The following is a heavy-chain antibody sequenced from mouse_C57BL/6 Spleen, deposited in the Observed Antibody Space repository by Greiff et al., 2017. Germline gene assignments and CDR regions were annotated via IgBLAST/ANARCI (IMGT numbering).Heavy chain of an antibody. CDR1: GYSITSGYY. Sequence: EVQLQESGPGLVKPSQSLSLTCSVTGYSITSGYYWNWIRQFPGNKLEWMGYISYDGSNNYNPSLKNRISITRDTSKNQFFLKLNAVTTEDTATYYCAREGAYYDAMDYWGQGTSVTVSS. V-gene: IGHV3-6*01. D-gene: IGHD2-10*01. J-gene: IGHJ4*01. CDR2: ISYDGSN. CDR3: AREGAYYDAMDY.